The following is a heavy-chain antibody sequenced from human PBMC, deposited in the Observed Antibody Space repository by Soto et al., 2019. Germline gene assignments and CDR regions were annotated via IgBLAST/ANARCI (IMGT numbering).Heavy chain of an antibody. CDR3: AKGCSSTSCSLPFDY. V-gene: IGHV3-9*01. J-gene: IGHJ4*02. CDR1: GFTFDDYA. D-gene: IGHD2-2*01. Sequence: GGSLRLSCAASGFTFDDYAMHWVRQAPGKGLEWVSGISWNSGSIGYADSVKGRFTISRDNAKNSLYLQMNSLRAEDTALYYCAKGCSSTSCSLPFDYWGQGTLVTVSS. CDR2: ISWNSGSI.